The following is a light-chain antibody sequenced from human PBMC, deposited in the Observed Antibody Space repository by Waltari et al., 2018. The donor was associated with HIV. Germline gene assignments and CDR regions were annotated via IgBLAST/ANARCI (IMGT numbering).Light chain of an antibody. CDR1: SSDVGGYNY. J-gene: IGLJ2*01. V-gene: IGLV2-8*01. CDR3: SSHAGSKVV. CDR2: DVI. Sequence: QSALTQPPSASGSTGQSVTLSCTGTSSDVGGYNYVSWHQQHPGKAPKLMIYDVIKRPSGVPDRFSGSKSGNTASLTVSGLQPEDEADYYCSSHAGSKVVFGGGTRLTVL.